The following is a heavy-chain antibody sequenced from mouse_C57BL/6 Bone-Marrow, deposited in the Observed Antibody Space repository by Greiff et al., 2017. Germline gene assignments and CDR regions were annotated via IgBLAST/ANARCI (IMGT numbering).Heavy chain of an antibody. CDR2: FYPGSGSI. J-gene: IGHJ4*01. D-gene: IGHD3-2*02. CDR3: ARHEEGLRLRGYAMDY. Sequence: QVQLQQSGAELVKPGASVKLSCKASGYTFTEYTIHWVKQRSGQGLEWIGWFYPGSGSIKYNEKFKDKATLTADTSSSTVYMELSRLTSEDSAVYFCARHEEGLRLRGYAMDYWGQGTSVTVSS. V-gene: IGHV1-62-2*01. CDR1: GYTFTEYT.